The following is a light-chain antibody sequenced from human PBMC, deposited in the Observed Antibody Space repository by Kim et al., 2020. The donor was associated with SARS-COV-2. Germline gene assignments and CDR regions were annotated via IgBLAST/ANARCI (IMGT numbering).Light chain of an antibody. CDR1: QSVGGH. V-gene: IGKV3-11*01. Sequence: LSLAPGKRATPACKASQSVGGHLACYHQKPGRLPRLRVCDATNSATVIRAGFGSSASWTDFTLTLGCLDPEDFAGYYCHECSHWATFGEGTRVEI. J-gene: IGKJ4*01. CDR2: DAT. CDR3: HECSHWAT.